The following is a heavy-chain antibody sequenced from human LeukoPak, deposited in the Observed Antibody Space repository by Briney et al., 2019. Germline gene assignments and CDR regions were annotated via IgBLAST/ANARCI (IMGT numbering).Heavy chain of an antibody. D-gene: IGHD6-6*01. Sequence: SVKVSCKASGYTFTGYYMHWVRRAPGQGLEWMGWMSAYNGNANYAQKLQGRVTVTTDTSTSTAYMELRSLRSDDTAVYYCARRTYSRSSSIFDNWGQGTLVTVSS. CDR1: GYTFTGYY. J-gene: IGHJ4*02. CDR3: ARRTYSRSSSIFDN. V-gene: IGHV1-18*04. CDR2: MSAYNGNA.